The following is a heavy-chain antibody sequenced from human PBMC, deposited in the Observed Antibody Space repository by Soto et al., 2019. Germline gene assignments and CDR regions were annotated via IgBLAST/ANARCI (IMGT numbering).Heavy chain of an antibody. Sequence: PSETLSLTCAASGGAISSSYWWCWVRQPRGKGLEWIGEIYHSGSTNYITSLKSRVTISVDKSKNQFSLKVTFVTAADTAVYYCARVSGSYYYGMDVWGQGTTVTVSS. CDR2: IYHSGST. J-gene: IGHJ6*02. V-gene: IGHV4-4*02. CDR1: GGAISSSYW. CDR3: ARVSGSYYYGMDV.